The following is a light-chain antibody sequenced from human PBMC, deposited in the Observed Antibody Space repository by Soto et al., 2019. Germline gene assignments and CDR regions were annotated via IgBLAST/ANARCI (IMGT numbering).Light chain of an antibody. CDR1: SGDIGEYNY. CDR2: MVS. J-gene: IGLJ1*01. V-gene: IGLV2-14*01. CDR3: TSPTPGSLYV. Sequence: QSVLAQPASVSGSPGQSITISCTGTSGDIGEYNYVSWFQQHAGKAPKLLIYMVSNRPSGVSNRFSGSKSGNTASLTISGLQAEDEADYFCTSPTPGSLYVFGTGTKVTVL.